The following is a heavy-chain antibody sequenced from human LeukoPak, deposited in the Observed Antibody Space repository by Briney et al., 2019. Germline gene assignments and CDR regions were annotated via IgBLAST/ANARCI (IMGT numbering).Heavy chain of an antibody. CDR1: GFTFSSYS. V-gene: IGHV3-21*04. CDR2: ISSSSSYI. J-gene: IGHJ3*02. D-gene: IGHD3-22*01. CDR3: AKVGSGYYLLLGAGAFDI. Sequence: GGSLRLSCAASGFTFSSYSMNWVRQAPGKGLEWVSSISSSSSYIYYADSVKGRFTISRDNAKNSLYLQMNSLRAEDTALYYCAKVGSGYYLLLGAGAFDIWGQGTMVTVSS.